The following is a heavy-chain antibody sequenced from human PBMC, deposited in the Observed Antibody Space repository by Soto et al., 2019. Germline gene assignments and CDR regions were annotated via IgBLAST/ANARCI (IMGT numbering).Heavy chain of an antibody. Sequence: GGSLRLSCAASGFTFSSYSMNWVRQAPGKGLEWVSYISSSSSTIYYADSVKGRFTISRDNAKKSLYLQMNSLRAEDTAVYYCARDREYSPYGLDVWGQGTTVTVSS. V-gene: IGHV3-48*04. D-gene: IGHD5-12*01. CDR2: ISSSSSTI. J-gene: IGHJ6*02. CDR1: GFTFSSYS. CDR3: ARDREYSPYGLDV.